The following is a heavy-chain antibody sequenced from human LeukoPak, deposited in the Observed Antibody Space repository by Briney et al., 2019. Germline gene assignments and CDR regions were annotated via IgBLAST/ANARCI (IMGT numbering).Heavy chain of an antibody. CDR2: MNPNSGNT. D-gene: IGHD2-15*01. CDR3: ARGGGCSGGSCLGIVYYYYYGMDV. Sequence: EASVKVSCKASGYTFTSYDINWVRQATGQGLEWMGWMNPNSGNTGYAQKFQGRVTMTRNTSVSTAYMELSSLRSEDTAVYYCARGGGCSGGSCLGIVYYYYYGMDVWGQGTTVTVSS. V-gene: IGHV1-8*01. CDR1: GYTFTSYD. J-gene: IGHJ6*02.